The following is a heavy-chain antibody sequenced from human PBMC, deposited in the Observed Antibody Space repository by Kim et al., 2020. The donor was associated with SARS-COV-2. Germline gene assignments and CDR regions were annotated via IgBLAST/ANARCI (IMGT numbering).Heavy chain of an antibody. CDR3: TRAAHYSRSDY. V-gene: IGHV3-23*01. CDR2: ISDSGAGT. D-gene: IGHD6-13*01. Sequence: GGSLRLSCAASGFTFSSYAMSWVRQAPGKGLEWVSTISDSGAGTYYADSVKGRFTISRDNSRNTLNLQMNSLGVEDTAIYYCTRAAHYSRSDYCGQGTLV. J-gene: IGHJ4*02. CDR1: GFTFSSYA.